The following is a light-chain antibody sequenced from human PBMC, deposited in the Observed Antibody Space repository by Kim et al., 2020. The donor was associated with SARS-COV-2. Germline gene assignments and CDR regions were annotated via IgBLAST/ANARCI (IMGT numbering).Light chain of an antibody. CDR3: NSRDSSGNHWV. CDR2: GKN. J-gene: IGLJ3*02. V-gene: IGLV3-19*01. CDR1: SLRSYY. Sequence: ALGQTVRITCQGDSLRSYYAIWYQQKPGQAPVLVIYGKNNRPSGIPDRFSGSSSGNTASLTITGAQAEDEADYCCNSRDSSGNHWVFGGGTQLTVL.